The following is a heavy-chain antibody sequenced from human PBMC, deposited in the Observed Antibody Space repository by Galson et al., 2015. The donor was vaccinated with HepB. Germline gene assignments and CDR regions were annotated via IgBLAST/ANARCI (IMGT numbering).Heavy chain of an antibody. J-gene: IGHJ5*01. D-gene: IGHD5-24*01. CDR2: ISGTGSST. Sequence: SLRLSCAASGVTSGNYAMSWVRQAPGKGLEWVSHISGTGSSTYYADSVKVRFTISRDNSKNTLSLQMNSPRADDTALYYCARDGYNFIPFDSWGQGTLVTVSS. CDR1: GVTSGNYA. CDR3: ARDGYNFIPFDS. V-gene: IGHV3-23*01.